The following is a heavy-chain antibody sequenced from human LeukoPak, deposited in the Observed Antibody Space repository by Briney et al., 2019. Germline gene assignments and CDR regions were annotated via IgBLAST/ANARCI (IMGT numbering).Heavy chain of an antibody. V-gene: IGHV4-4*07. J-gene: IGHJ4*02. CDR3: ARVDMVRGYYFDY. Sequence: PSETLSLTCTVSGGSISSYYWSWIRQSAGKGLEWIGRIYTRGDTTYNPSLKSRVTISVDTSKNQFSLELTSVTAADTAVYYCARVDMVRGYYFDYWGQGILVTVSS. CDR2: IYTRGDT. CDR1: GGSISSYY. D-gene: IGHD3-10*01.